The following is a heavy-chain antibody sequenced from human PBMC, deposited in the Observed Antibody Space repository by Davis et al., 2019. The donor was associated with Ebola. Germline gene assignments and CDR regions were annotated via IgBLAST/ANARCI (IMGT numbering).Heavy chain of an antibody. CDR3: GRGRDGYSYGYYYGMDV. CDR1: GGTFSSYA. D-gene: IGHD5-18*01. CDR2: IIPIFGTA. V-gene: IGHV1-69*05. J-gene: IGHJ6*02. Sequence: SVKVSCKASGGTFSSYAISWVRQAPGQGLEWMGGIIPIFGTANYAQKFQGRVTITTDESTSTAYMELSSLRSEDTAVYYCGRGRDGYSYGYYYGMDVWGQGTTGSVSS.